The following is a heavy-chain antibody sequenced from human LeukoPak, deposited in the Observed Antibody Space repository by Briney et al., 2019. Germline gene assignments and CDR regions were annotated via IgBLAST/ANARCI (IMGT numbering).Heavy chain of an antibody. Sequence: PSETLSLTCTVSGGSISSGSYYWSWIRQPAGKGLEWIGRIYTSGSTNYNPSLKSPVTISVDTSKNQFSLKLSSVTAADTAVYYCAREGSRYCSGGSCYFSWGQGTLVTVSS. D-gene: IGHD2-15*01. CDR3: AREGSRYCSGGSCYFS. CDR2: IYTSGST. J-gene: IGHJ5*02. CDR1: GGSISSGSYY. V-gene: IGHV4-61*02.